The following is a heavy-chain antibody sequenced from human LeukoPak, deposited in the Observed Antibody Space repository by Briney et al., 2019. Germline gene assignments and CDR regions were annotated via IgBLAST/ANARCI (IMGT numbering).Heavy chain of an antibody. CDR1: GYTFTSYY. CDR2: INPSGGST. V-gene: IGHV1-46*01. D-gene: IGHD1-26*01. Sequence: GASVTVSCTASGYTFTSYYIHWVRQAPGLGLEWMGIINPSGGSTNYAQDFQGRVTMTRDTSTSTVYMELSSLRSEDTAVYYCARRELAGSTAYFDYWGQGTLVTVSS. J-gene: IGHJ4*02. CDR3: ARRELAGSTAYFDY.